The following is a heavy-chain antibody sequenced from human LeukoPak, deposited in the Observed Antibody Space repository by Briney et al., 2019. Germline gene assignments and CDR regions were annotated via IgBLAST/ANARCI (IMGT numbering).Heavy chain of an antibody. J-gene: IGHJ3*02. CDR3: ARKNSGSKNNAFDI. Sequence: ASVKVSCKASGYTFTNHGISWVRQAPGQGLEWVGWISDHSRDGHYAQKFQGRVTMTADTNATTAHMELRSLRSDDAAVYYCARKNSGSKNNAFDIWVQGTMVTVSA. D-gene: IGHD3-10*01. CDR2: ISDHSRDG. V-gene: IGHV1-18*01. CDR1: GYTFTNHG.